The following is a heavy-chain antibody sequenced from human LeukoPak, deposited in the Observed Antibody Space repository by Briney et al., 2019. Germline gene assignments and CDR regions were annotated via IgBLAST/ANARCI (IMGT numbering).Heavy chain of an antibody. D-gene: IGHD4-23*01. J-gene: IGHJ6*03. CDR1: GFAFGSYW. V-gene: IGHV3-7*01. CDR2: IKEDGSEK. Sequence: GGSLRLSCAASGFAFGSYWMSWVRQAPGKGLEWVANIKEDGSEKYYLDSVKGRFTISRDNSKNTLYLQMNSLRAEDTAVYYCAKTRDYYYMDVWGKGTTVTISS. CDR3: AKTRDYYYMDV.